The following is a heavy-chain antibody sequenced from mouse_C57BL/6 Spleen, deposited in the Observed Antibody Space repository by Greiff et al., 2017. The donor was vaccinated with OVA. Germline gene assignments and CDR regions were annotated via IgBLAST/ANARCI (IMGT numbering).Heavy chain of an antibody. Sequence: VKLVESGPGLVAPSQSLSITCTVSGFSLTSYAISWVRQPPGKGLEWLGVIWTGGGTNYNSALKSRLSISKDNSKSQVFLKMNSLQTDDTARYYCARSGGSRTNWYFDVWGTGTTVTVSS. D-gene: IGHD1-1*01. J-gene: IGHJ1*03. CDR3: ARSGGSRTNWYFDV. CDR1: GFSLTSYA. V-gene: IGHV2-9-1*01. CDR2: IWTGGGT.